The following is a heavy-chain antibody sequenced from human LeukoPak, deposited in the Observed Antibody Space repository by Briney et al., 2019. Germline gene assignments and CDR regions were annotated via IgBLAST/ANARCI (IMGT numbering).Heavy chain of an antibody. V-gene: IGHV4-59*01. Sequence: SETLSLTCTVSGGSISSYYWSWIRQPPGKGLEWIGYIYYSGSTNYNPSLKSRVTISVDTSKNQFSLKLSSVTAADTAVYYCARSDCTNGVCYTGGYGHWGQGTLVTVSS. CDR2: IYYSGST. J-gene: IGHJ4*02. CDR3: ARSDCTNGVCYTGGYGH. CDR1: GGSISSYY. D-gene: IGHD2-8*01.